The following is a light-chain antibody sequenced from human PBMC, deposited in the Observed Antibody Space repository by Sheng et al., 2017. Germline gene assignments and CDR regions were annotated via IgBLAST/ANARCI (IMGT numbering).Light chain of an antibody. CDR2: KTS. J-gene: IGKJ1*01. V-gene: IGKV1-5*03. Sequence: DIQMTQSPSALSPSIGDRVTITCRASQNVDNWLAWYQQKPGKAPKLLIYKTSNLEYGVPSKFSGSGSGTDFTLTINTLQPDDFATYYCQQYFSYPWTFGQGTTVEIK. CDR1: QNVDNW. CDR3: QQYFSYPWT.